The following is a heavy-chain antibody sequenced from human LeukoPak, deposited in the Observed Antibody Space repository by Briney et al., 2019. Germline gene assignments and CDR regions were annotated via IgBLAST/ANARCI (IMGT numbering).Heavy chain of an antibody. CDR1: GYTFTTYG. CDR3: ARTAARRFDY. Sequence: GASVKVSCRASGYTFTTYGINWVRQAPGQGLEWMGWIKTYNGDTNTAQKFLDRIIMTTDKSTGTAYMELRSLRSDDTAMYYCARTAARRFDYWGQGTLVTVSS. D-gene: IGHD6-6*01. J-gene: IGHJ4*02. V-gene: IGHV1-18*01. CDR2: IKTYNGDT.